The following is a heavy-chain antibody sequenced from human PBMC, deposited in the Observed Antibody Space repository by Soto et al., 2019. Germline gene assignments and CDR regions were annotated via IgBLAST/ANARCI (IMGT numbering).Heavy chain of an antibody. CDR1: GFTFSSYA. V-gene: IGHV3-23*01. D-gene: IGHD3-22*01. Sequence: PGGSLRLSCAASGFTFSSYAMSWVRQAPGKGLEWVSAISGSGGSTYYADSVKGRFTISRDNSKNTLYLQMNSLRAEDTAVYYCAKFPPPPLYDSSGYQQYPYYYYGMDVWGQGTTVTVSS. CDR2: ISGSGGST. CDR3: AKFPPPPLYDSSGYQQYPYYYYGMDV. J-gene: IGHJ6*02.